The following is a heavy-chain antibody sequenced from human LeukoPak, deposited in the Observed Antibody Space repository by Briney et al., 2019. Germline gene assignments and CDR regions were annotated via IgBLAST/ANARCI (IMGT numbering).Heavy chain of an antibody. D-gene: IGHD6-19*01. J-gene: IGHJ3*02. CDR1: GFTFSGYG. CDR3: ARGVDGRYWGAFDI. Sequence: PGRSLRLSCAASGFTFSGYGMHWVRQAPGKGLERVAVIWHDGSKKYYADSVKGRFTISRDNSKNTLYLQMNSLRAEDTAVYYCARGVDGRYWGAFDIWGQGTMVTVSS. CDR2: IWHDGSKK. V-gene: IGHV3-33*01.